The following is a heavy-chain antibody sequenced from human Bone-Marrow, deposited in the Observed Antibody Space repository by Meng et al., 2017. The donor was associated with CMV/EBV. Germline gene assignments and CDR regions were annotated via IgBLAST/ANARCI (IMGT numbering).Heavy chain of an antibody. CDR2: IIPILGIA. V-gene: IGHV1-69*10. J-gene: IGHJ6*02. Sequence: SVKVSCKASGGTFSSYAISWVRQAPGQGLEWMGGIIPILGIANYAQKFQGRVTITADKSTSTAYMELSSLRSEDTAVYYCAKDWSLCYRDECYYYYGMDVWGQGTTVTVSS. CDR3: AKDWSLCYRDECYYYYGMDV. D-gene: IGHD2-15*01. CDR1: GGTFSSYA.